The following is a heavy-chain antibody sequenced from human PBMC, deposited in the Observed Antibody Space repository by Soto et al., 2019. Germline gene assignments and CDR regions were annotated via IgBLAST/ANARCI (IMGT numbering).Heavy chain of an antibody. Sequence: ASVKVSCKASGYTFTSYGVSLVRQAPGQGREWMGWISAYNGNTNYAQKLQGRVTMTTDTSTSTAYMELRSLRSDDTAVYYCASGLRTIAEAGTNYYYGMDVWGQGTTVTVSS. CDR1: GYTFTSYG. D-gene: IGHD6-13*01. V-gene: IGHV1-18*04. CDR3: ASGLRTIAEAGTNYYYGMDV. J-gene: IGHJ6*02. CDR2: ISAYNGNT.